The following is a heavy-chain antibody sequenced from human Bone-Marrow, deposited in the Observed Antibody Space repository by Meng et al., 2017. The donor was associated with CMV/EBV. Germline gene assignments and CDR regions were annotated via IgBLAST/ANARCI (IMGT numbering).Heavy chain of an antibody. V-gene: IGHV3-48*03. D-gene: IGHD1-26*01. Sequence: GESLKISCAASGFTFSSYEMNWVRQAPGKGREWVSYISSSGSTIYDADSVKGRFTISRDNAKNSLYLQMSSLRAEDTAVYYCASGYGGSSHWGQGTLGTLSS. CDR1: GFTFSSYE. CDR3: ASGYGGSSH. CDR2: ISSSGSTI. J-gene: IGHJ4*02.